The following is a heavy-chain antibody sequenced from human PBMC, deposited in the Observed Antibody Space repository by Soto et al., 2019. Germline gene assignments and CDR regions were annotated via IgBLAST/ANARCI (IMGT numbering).Heavy chain of an antibody. J-gene: IGHJ4*02. CDR3: ARDKSPYSSGWHNRHFDY. D-gene: IGHD6-19*01. Sequence: QVQLVESGGGVVQPGRSLRLSCAASGFTFSSYAMHWVRKAPGKGLEWVAVISYDGSNKYYADSVKGRFTISRDNSKNTLYLQMNSLRAEDTAVYYCARDKSPYSSGWHNRHFDYWGQGTLVTVSS. CDR2: ISYDGSNK. V-gene: IGHV3-30-3*01. CDR1: GFTFSSYA.